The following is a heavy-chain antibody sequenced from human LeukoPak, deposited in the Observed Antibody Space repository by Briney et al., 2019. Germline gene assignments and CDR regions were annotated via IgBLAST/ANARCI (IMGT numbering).Heavy chain of an antibody. CDR3: ARTLYVAAVPGGLDY. Sequence: GATVKVSCKASGYTFTSHYMHWVRQAPGQGLEWMGWINPKNAGTNFAQRFQGRVTMTRDTSSSTVYMELSRLRSDDTAFYYCARTLYVAAVPGGLDYWGQGTLVTVSS. V-gene: IGHV1-2*02. J-gene: IGHJ4*02. CDR1: GYTFTSHY. CDR2: INPKNAGT. D-gene: IGHD6-13*01.